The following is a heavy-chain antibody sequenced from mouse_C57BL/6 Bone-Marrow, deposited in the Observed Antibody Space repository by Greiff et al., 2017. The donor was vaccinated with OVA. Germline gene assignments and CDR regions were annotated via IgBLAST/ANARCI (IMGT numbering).Heavy chain of an antibody. J-gene: IGHJ4*01. D-gene: IGHD2-2*01. Sequence: VKLQESGPGLVAPSQSLSITCTVSGFSLTRYGVSWVRQPPGKGLEWMGVIWRDGSTNYHSAPISRLSISKDNYKTQVVLKRNSLQTDDTATYYCAEPEVMVDYYYAMDDWGQGTSVTVAS. CDR1: GFSLTRYG. CDR2: IWRDGST. CDR3: AEPEVMVDYYYAMDD. V-gene: IGHV2-3*01.